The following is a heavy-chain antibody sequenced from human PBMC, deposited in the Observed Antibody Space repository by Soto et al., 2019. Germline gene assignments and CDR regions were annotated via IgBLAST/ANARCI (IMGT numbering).Heavy chain of an antibody. D-gene: IGHD3-16*01. J-gene: IGHJ6*02. CDR1: GGSVSSGSYY. Sequence: SETLSLTCTVSGGSVSSGSYYWSWIRQHPGKGLEWIGYVYYSGSTYYNPSLESRVFISVDTSKNQFPLKLTSVTAADTAVYYCARVLTGYYYYGMDVWGQGTTVTVSS. CDR3: ARVLTGYYYYGMDV. V-gene: IGHV4-31*03. CDR2: VYYSGST.